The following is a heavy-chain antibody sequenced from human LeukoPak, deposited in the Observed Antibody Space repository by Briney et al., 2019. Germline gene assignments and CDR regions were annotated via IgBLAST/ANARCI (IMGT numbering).Heavy chain of an antibody. J-gene: IGHJ5*02. D-gene: IGHD6-19*01. V-gene: IGHV4-4*07. CDR1: GGSISSYY. CDR2: IYTSGRT. Sequence: SETLSLTCTVSGGSISSYYWSWIRQPAGKGLEWIGRIYTSGRTNYNPSLKSRVTMSVDTSKNQFSLKLSSVTAADTAVYYCARSIAVAGTRSWFDPWGQGTLVTVSS. CDR3: ARSIAVAGTRSWFDP.